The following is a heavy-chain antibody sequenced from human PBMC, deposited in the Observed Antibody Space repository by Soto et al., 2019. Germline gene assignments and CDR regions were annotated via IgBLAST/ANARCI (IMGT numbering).Heavy chain of an antibody. CDR3: AKDRGDIVVVPAASHFDY. Sequence: EVQLVESGGGLVKPGGSLRLSCAASGFTFSNAWMSWVRQAPGKGLEWVSAISGSGGSTYYADSVKGRFTISRDNSKNTLYLQMNSLRAEDTAVYYCAKDRGDIVVVPAASHFDYWGQGTLVTVSS. V-gene: IGHV3-23*04. CDR2: ISGSGGST. J-gene: IGHJ4*02. D-gene: IGHD2-2*01. CDR1: GFTFSNAW.